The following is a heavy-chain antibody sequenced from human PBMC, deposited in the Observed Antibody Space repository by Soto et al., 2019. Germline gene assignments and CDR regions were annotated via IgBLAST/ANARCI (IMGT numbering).Heavy chain of an antibody. CDR2: IIPIFGTA. J-gene: IGHJ6*02. V-gene: IGHV1-69*13. CDR3: ARGGASPYYYYYGMDV. Sequence: GASVKVSCKASGGTFSSYAISWVRQAPGQGLEWMGGIIPIFGTANYAQKFQGRVTITADESTSTAYMELSSLRSEDTAVYYCARGGASPYYYYYGMDVWGQGTTVTVSS. CDR1: GGTFSSYA. D-gene: IGHD2-15*01.